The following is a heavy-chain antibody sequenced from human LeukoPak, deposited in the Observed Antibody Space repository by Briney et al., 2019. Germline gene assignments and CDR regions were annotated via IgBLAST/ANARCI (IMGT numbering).Heavy chain of an antibody. CDR1: GFTFSSYA. CDR3: AKRGYTIFGVVTIDAFDI. D-gene: IGHD3-3*01. CDR2: ISGSGGST. J-gene: IGHJ3*02. Sequence: GGSLRLSCAASGFTFSSYAMSRVRQAPGKGLEWVSAISGSGGSTYYQDSVKGRLNISRDNSKNKLYLQMNSLRAEDTAVYYCAKRGYTIFGVVTIDAFDIWGQGTMITVSS. V-gene: IGHV3-23*01.